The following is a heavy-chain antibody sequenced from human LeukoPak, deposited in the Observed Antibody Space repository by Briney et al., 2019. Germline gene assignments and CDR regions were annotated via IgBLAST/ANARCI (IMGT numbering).Heavy chain of an antibody. V-gene: IGHV1-2*02. CDR2: INPHSGGT. Sequence: GSVTVSCKASGYTFSDNYIHWVRQAPGKGLEWVGWINPHSGGTNYGENFQGRVTLTRDTSISTAYMDLSSLISDDPAVYYCAREFMRVTAFDIWGQGAMVTVSS. CDR1: GYTFSDNY. J-gene: IGHJ3*02. D-gene: IGHD2-21*02. CDR3: AREFMRVTAFDI.